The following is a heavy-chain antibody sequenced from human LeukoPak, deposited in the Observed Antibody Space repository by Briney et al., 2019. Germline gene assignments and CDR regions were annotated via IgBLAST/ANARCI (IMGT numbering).Heavy chain of an antibody. CDR1: GYTFTSYD. CDR3: ARGPKGIKYYDFWSGYFNNWFDP. D-gene: IGHD3-3*01. J-gene: IGHJ5*02. V-gene: IGHV1-8*01. CDR2: MNPNSGNT. Sequence: ASVKVSCKASGYTFTSYDINWVRQATGQGLEWMGWMNPNSGNTGYAQKFQGRVTMTRNTSISTAYMELSSLRSEDTAVYYCARGPKGIKYYDFWSGYFNNWFDPRGQGTLVTVSS.